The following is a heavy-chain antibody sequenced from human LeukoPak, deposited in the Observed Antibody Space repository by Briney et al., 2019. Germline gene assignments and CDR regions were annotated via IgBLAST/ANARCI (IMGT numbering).Heavy chain of an antibody. D-gene: IGHD3-10*01. V-gene: IGHV4-38-2*02. CDR3: GRSVVRGLITGVFDN. Sequence: PSETLSLTCTVSGYSISSGYYWGWIRQPPGKGLEWIGSIYHSGSTYYNPSLKSRVTISVDTSKNQFSLKLSSVTAADTAVYYCGRSVVRGLITGVFDNWGQGTLVTVSS. J-gene: IGHJ4*02. CDR2: IYHSGST. CDR1: GYSISSGYY.